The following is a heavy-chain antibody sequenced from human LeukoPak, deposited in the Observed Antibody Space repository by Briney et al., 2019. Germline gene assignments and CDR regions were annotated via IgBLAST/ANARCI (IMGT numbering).Heavy chain of an antibody. CDR3: ARDRGSSGWYWFDP. D-gene: IGHD6-19*01. CDR2: ISYDGSNK. Sequence: GGSLRLSCAASGFTFSGYAMHWVRQAPGKGLEWVAVISYDGSNKYYADSVKGRFTISRDNSKNTLYLQMNSLRAEDTAVYYCARDRGSSGWYWFDPWGQGTLVTVSS. V-gene: IGHV3-30*04. J-gene: IGHJ5*02. CDR1: GFTFSGYA.